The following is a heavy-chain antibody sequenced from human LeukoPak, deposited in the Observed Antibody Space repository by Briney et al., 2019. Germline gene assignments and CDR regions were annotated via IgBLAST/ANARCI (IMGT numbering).Heavy chain of an antibody. CDR1: GYSFTSYW. CDR3: ARLVAIQNWFDP. D-gene: IGHD5-18*01. V-gene: IGHV5-10-1*01. J-gene: IGHJ5*02. Sequence: GESLKISCKGSGYSFTSYWISWVRQMPGKGLEWMGMIYTSDSYTNYSPSFQGHVTISADKSISTAYPPWSSLKASDTAMYYCARLVAIQNWFDPWGQGTLVTVSS. CDR2: IYTSDSYT.